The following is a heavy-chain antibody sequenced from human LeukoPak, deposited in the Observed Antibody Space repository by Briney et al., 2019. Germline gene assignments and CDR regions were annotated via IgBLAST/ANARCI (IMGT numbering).Heavy chain of an antibody. CDR2: ISGSGGST. D-gene: IGHD5-12*01. Sequence: GGSLRLSCAASGFTFSSYAMSWVRQAPGKGLEWVSAISGSGGSTYYADSVKGRFTISRDNSKNTLYLQMNSLRAEDTAVYYCARDWLPSPRWYFDLWGRGTLVTVS. V-gene: IGHV3-23*01. J-gene: IGHJ2*01. CDR3: ARDWLPSPRWYFDL. CDR1: GFTFSSYA.